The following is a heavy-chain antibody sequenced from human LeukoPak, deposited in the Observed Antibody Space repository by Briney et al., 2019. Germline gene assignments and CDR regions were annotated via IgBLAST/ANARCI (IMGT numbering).Heavy chain of an antibody. J-gene: IGHJ5*02. CDR2: INPSGGST. CDR3: AKSVYTIIAVTEGATNWFDP. V-gene: IGHV1-46*01. Sequence: GASVKVSCKASGYTLTSYYIHWVRQAPGQGLEWMGIINPSGGSTNYAQKFQGRVTLTRDMSTSIVYMDLSSLRSDDTAVYYCAKSVYTIIAVTEGATNWFDPWGEGTLVTVSS. D-gene: IGHD6-19*01. CDR1: GYTLTSYY.